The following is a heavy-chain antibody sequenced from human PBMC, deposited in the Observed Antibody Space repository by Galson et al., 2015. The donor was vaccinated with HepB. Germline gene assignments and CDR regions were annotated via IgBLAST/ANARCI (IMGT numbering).Heavy chain of an antibody. J-gene: IGHJ4*02. Sequence: SLRLSCAASGFTFSSYAMHWVRQAPGKGLEWVAVISYDGSNKYYADSVKGRFTISRDNSKNTLYLQMNSLRAEDTAVYYCEGGRGSYYYWGQGTLVTVSS. D-gene: IGHD1-26*01. CDR3: EGGRGSYYY. V-gene: IGHV3-30*04. CDR2: ISYDGSNK. CDR1: GFTFSSYA.